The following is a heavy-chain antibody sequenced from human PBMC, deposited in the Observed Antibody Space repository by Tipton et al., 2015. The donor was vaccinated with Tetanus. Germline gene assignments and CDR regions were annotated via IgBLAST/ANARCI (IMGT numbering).Heavy chain of an antibody. CDR3: AGVTAQRTELYFEH. J-gene: IGHJ1*01. D-gene: IGHD2-8*02. Sequence: GLVKPSETLSLSCTVSGGSVSSGSYYWSWVRQPPGKGLEYIGYILYGKSTHYNPSLQSRLSISGDPAKNQFSLRLTSVTAADTAVYYCAGVTAQRTELYFEHWGQGTQVTVSS. V-gene: IGHV4-61*01. CDR1: GGSVSSGSYY. CDR2: ILYGKST.